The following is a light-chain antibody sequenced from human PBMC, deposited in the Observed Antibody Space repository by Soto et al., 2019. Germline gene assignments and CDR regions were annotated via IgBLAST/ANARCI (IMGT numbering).Light chain of an antibody. CDR3: SSYTSSSTPTR. CDR1: RSDVGRYNY. J-gene: IGLJ2*01. V-gene: IGLV2-14*01. Sequence: QSALTQPASVSGSPGQSITISCTGTRSDVGRYNYVSWYQQHPGKAPKLMIYEVSNRPSGVSNRFSGSKSGNTAPLTISGLQAEDEAYYYRSSYTSSSTPTRFGGGTKLTVL. CDR2: EVS.